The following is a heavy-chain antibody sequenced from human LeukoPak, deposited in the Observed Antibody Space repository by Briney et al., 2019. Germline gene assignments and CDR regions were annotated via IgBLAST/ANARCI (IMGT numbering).Heavy chain of an antibody. CDR2: IYHSGST. CDR3: ARASSVYNAEYFQH. V-gene: IGHV4-38-2*02. Sequence: PSETLSLTCTVSGYSISSGYYWGWIRQPPGKGLEWIGSIYHSGSTYYNPSLKSRVTISVDTSKNQFSLKLSSVTAADTAVYYCARASSVYNAEYFQHWGQGTLVTVSS. D-gene: IGHD1-14*01. J-gene: IGHJ1*01. CDR1: GYSISSGYY.